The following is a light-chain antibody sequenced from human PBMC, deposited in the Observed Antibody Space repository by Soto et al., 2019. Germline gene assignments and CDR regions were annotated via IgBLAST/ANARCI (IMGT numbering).Light chain of an antibody. CDR3: ATWDRSLSAVV. Sequence: QSVLTQPPSVSAAPGQKVTISCSGSTSNIGINDVSWYQQFPGTAPKLLIYDNYKRPSGIPDRFSGSKSGTSATLDITGLQTGDEADYYCATWDRSLSAVVFGGGTKLTVL. V-gene: IGLV1-51*01. CDR1: TSNIGIND. J-gene: IGLJ2*01. CDR2: DNY.